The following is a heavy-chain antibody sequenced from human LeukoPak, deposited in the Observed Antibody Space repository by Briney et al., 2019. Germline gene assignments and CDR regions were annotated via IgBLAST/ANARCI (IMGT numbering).Heavy chain of an antibody. CDR3: ARAGPVQDRVCSGGSCYRLEGAFDI. V-gene: IGHV4-59*01. CDR1: GGSISSYY. Sequence: SETLSLTCTVSGGSISSYYWSWIRQPPGKGLEWIGYIYYSGSTNYNPSLKSRVTISVDTSKNQFSLKLSSVTAADTAVYYCARAGPVQDRVCSGGSCYRLEGAFDIWGQGTMVTVSS. D-gene: IGHD2-15*01. J-gene: IGHJ3*02. CDR2: IYYSGST.